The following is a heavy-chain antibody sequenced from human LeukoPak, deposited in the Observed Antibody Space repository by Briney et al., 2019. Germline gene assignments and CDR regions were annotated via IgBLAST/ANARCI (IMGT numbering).Heavy chain of an antibody. CDR3: ARSGGSGSYYILFDY. V-gene: IGHV1-46*01. Sequence: ASVKVSCKASGYTFTSYYMHWVRQAPGQGLEWMGIINPSGGSTSYAQKLQGRVTMTRDTSTSTVYMELSSLRSEDTAVYYCARSGGSGSYYILFDYWGQGTLVTVSS. D-gene: IGHD3-10*01. CDR2: INPSGGST. J-gene: IGHJ4*02. CDR1: GYTFTSYY.